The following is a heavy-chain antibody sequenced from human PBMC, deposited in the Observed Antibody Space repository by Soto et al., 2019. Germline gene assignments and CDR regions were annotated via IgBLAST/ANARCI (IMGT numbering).Heavy chain of an antibody. J-gene: IGHJ6*02. V-gene: IGHV2-70*12. CDR1: GFSLTTPGMC. CDR3: AHIRGAGAYYYYPMDV. Sequence: GHTLVNPIQTLTLTCTFSGFSLTTPGMCVSWIRQPPGKALEWLAVIDWDDDKYYSTSLKTRLSISMDTSKNQVVLEMTNVAPVDTATYYCAHIRGAGAYYYYPMDVWGQGTTVTVSS. D-gene: IGHD3-10*01. CDR2: IDWDDDK.